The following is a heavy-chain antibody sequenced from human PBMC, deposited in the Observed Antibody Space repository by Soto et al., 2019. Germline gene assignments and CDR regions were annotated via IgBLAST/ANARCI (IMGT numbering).Heavy chain of an antibody. Sequence: QLQLQESGPGLVKPSETLSLTCTVSGGSISSRSHYWGWIRQSPGKHLEWIGSSYYRGSTHYNPSPQTRVHIFVEPAKNPGPLKVYPVTPADTAVYYCATGDRFRVVTPFFEYWGQGILVTVSS. CDR1: GGSISSRSHY. CDR3: ATGDRFRVVTPFFEY. D-gene: IGHD3-3*01. V-gene: IGHV4-39*01. CDR2: SYYRGST. J-gene: IGHJ4*02.